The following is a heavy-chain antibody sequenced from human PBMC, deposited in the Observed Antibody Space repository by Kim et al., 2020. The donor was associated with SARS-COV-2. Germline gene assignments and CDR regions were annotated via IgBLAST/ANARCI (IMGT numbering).Heavy chain of an antibody. J-gene: IGHJ4*02. V-gene: IGHV3-7*01. CDR2: IKEDSSER. Sequence: GGSLRLSCVGTGFVFRSSWMAWVRQVPGKGPEWVANIKEDSSERYYVDSVKGRFTVSRDNDMNSLYLQMSSLRVEDSAVYYCATDQGGILDFWGQGTLV. CDR3: ATDQGGILDF. CDR1: GFVFRSSW. D-gene: IGHD1-20*01.